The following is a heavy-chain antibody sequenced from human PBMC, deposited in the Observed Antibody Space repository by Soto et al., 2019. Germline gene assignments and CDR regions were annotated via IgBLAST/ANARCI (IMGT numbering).Heavy chain of an antibody. Sequence: QVQLVQSGAEVKKPGSSVKVSCKASGGTFSSYAISCVRQAPGQGLMWMGGIIPILGTANYAQKFQGRVTITADESTSTAYMELSSLRSEDTAVYYCARQKDFWSGYFNYSGMDVWGQGTTVTVSS. CDR1: GGTFSSYA. D-gene: IGHD3-3*01. CDR3: ARQKDFWSGYFNYSGMDV. V-gene: IGHV1-69*01. J-gene: IGHJ6*02. CDR2: IIPILGTA.